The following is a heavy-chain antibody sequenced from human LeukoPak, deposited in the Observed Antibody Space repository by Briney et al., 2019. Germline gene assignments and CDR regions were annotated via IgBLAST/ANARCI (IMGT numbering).Heavy chain of an antibody. D-gene: IGHD3-10*01. CDR1: GGSISSYY. CDR2: IYTSGST. J-gene: IGHJ4*02. V-gene: IGHV4-4*08. Sequence: SETLSLTCTVSGGSISSYYWSWIRQPPGKGLEWIGRIYTSGSTNYNPSLKSRVTISVDTSKNQFSLKLSSATAADTAVYYCAWEAGYYGSGSYSVNWGQGTLVTVSS. CDR3: AWEAGYYGSGSYSVN.